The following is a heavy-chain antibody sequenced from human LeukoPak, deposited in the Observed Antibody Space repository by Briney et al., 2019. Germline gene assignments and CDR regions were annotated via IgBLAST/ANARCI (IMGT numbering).Heavy chain of an antibody. CDR3: AKDQAARRISWFDP. CDR2: IKEDGSQK. D-gene: IGHD6-6*01. Sequence: GGSLRLSCAASGFTFSSRWMSWVRQAPGKGLEWVANIKEDGSQKYYVDSVKGRFTISRDNSKNTLYLQMNSLRAEDTAVYYCAKDQAARRISWFDPWGQGTLVTVSS. V-gene: IGHV3-7*03. CDR1: GFTFSSRW. J-gene: IGHJ5*02.